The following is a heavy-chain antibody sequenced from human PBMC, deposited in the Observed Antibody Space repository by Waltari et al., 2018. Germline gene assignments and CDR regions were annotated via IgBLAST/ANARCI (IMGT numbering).Heavy chain of an antibody. D-gene: IGHD2-21*02. J-gene: IGHJ3*02. CDR2: SIPCFGTA. CDR3: ARSAHTYCGGDCYSPLDAFDI. Sequence: QVQLVQSGAEVKKPGSSVKVSCKASGGTFSSYAISWVRQAPGQGLEWMGGSIPCFGTANYEKKFHGRVTITADESTSTAYMELSSLRSEDTAVYYCARSAHTYCGGDCYSPLDAFDIWGQGTMVTVSS. V-gene: IGHV1-69*01. CDR1: GGTFSSYA.